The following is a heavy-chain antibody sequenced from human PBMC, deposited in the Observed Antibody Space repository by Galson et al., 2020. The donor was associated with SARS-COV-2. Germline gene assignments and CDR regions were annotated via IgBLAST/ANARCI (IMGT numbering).Heavy chain of an antibody. D-gene: IGHD4-17*01. CDR3: ASQYGDYLYYYYYGMDV. J-gene: IGHJ6*02. CDR1: GFTFSSYS. CDR2: ISSSSSYI. V-gene: IGHV3-21*01. Sequence: GESLKISCAASGFTFSSYSMNWVRQAPGKGLEWVPSISSSSSYIYYADSVKGRFTISRDNAKNSLYLQMNSLRAEDTAVYYCASQYGDYLYYYYYGMDVWGQGTTVTVSS.